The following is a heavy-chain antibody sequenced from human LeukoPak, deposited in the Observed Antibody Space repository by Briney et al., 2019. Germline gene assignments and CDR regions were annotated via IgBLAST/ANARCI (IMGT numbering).Heavy chain of an antibody. CDR3: ARGIVVVPAAIPGY. J-gene: IGHJ4*02. D-gene: IGHD2-2*01. Sequence: GASVKVSCKASGYTFSGYYMHWVRQAPGQGLEWMGWINPNSGGTNYAQKFQGRVTMTRDTSISTAYMELSRLRSDDTAVYYCARGIVVVPAAIPGYWGQGTLVTVSS. CDR2: INPNSGGT. V-gene: IGHV1-2*02. CDR1: GYTFSGYY.